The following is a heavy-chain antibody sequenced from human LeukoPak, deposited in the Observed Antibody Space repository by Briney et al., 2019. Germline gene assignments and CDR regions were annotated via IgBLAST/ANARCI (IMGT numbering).Heavy chain of an antibody. CDR3: ARSPRSRGGSPYYFDY. CDR2: ISGSGGST. D-gene: IGHD5-24*01. CDR1: GFTFSSYA. J-gene: IGHJ4*02. V-gene: IGHV3-23*01. Sequence: PGGSLRLSCAASGFTFSSYAMSWVRQAPGKGLEWVSAISGSGGSTYYADSVKGRFTISRDNSKNTLYLQMNSLRAEDTAVYYCARSPRSRGGSPYYFDYWGQGTLVTVSS.